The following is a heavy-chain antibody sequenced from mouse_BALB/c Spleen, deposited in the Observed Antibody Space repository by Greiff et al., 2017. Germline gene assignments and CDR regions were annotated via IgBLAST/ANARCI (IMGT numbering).Heavy chain of an antibody. CDR2: ISYSGST. V-gene: IGHV3-2*02. D-gene: IGHD2-14*01. Sequence: EVKLMESGPGLVKPSQSLSLTCTVTGYSITSDYAWNWIRQFPGNKLEWMGYISYSGSTSYNPSLKSRISITRDTSKNQFFLQLNSVTTEDTATYYCARRDRFYAMDYCGQGTSVTVSS. J-gene: IGHJ4*01. CDR3: ARRDRFYAMDY. CDR1: GYSITSDYA.